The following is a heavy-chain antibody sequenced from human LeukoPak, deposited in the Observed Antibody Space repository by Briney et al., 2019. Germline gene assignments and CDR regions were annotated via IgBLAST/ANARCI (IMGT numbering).Heavy chain of an antibody. CDR1: GFTFRSYW. CDR2: MKLDGSEE. Sequence: GGSLRLSCAASGFTFRSYWMSWVRQAPGKGLEWVANMKLDGSEEYYVDSVKGRFTISSDNAKNTLYLQMNSLRVDDTAVYYCARWARYCSSGSCYSWLDPWGQGTLVTVSS. V-gene: IGHV3-7*01. J-gene: IGHJ5*02. D-gene: IGHD2-15*01. CDR3: ARWARYCSSGSCYSWLDP.